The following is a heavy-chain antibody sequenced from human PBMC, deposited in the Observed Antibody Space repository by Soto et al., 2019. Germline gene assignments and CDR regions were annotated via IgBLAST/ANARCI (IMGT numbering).Heavy chain of an antibody. D-gene: IGHD5-18*01. CDR3: AAITGYSYGNYGNDY. Sequence: SVKVSCKASGFTFTSSAVQWVRQARGQRLEWIGWIVVGSGNTNYAQKFQERVTITRDMSTSTAYMELSSLRSEDTAVYYCAAITGYSYGNYGNDYWGQGTLVTAPQ. CDR2: IVVGSGNT. J-gene: IGHJ4*02. V-gene: IGHV1-58*01. CDR1: GFTFTSSA.